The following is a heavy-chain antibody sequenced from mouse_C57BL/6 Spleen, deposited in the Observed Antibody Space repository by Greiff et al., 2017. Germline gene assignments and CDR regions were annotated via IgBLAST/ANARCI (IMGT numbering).Heavy chain of an antibody. CDR3: GREDDGDYYFED. CDR1: GFTFNTYA. J-gene: IGHJ2*01. V-gene: IGHV10-3*01. CDR2: IRSKSSNYAT. Sequence: EVKLQESGGGLVQPKGSLKLSCAASGFTFNTYAMHWVRQAPGKGLEWVARIRSKSSNYATYYADSVKDRFTISRDDSQSMLYLQMNNLKTEDTAMYDSGREDDGDYYFEDWGQGTTLTVAA. D-gene: IGHD2-3*01.